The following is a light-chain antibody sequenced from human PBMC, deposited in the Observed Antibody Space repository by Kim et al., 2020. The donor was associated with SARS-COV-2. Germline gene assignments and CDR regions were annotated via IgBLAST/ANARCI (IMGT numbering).Light chain of an antibody. Sequence: SYELTQPPSVSVSPGQTASITCSGDKLGDKYACWYQQKPGQSPVLVIYQDNKRPSGIPELFSGSNSGNTATLTISGTQAMDEADYYCQAWDSSTGVFGGGTQLTVL. CDR2: QDN. CDR3: QAWDSSTGV. V-gene: IGLV3-1*01. CDR1: KLGDKY. J-gene: IGLJ3*02.